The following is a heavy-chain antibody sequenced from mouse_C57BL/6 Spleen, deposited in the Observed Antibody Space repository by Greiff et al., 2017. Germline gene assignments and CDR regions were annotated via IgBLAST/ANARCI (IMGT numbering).Heavy chain of an antibody. Sequence: VQLQQSDAELVKPGASVKISCKVSGYTFTDHTIHWMKQRPEQGLEWIGYIYPRDGSTKYNEKFKGKATLTADKSSSTAYMPLNSLTSEDSAVYFCARGSDSSGYFYYFDYWGQGTTLTVSS. CDR1: GYTFTDHT. D-gene: IGHD3-2*02. J-gene: IGHJ2*01. CDR3: ARGSDSSGYFYYFDY. V-gene: IGHV1-78*01. CDR2: IYPRDGST.